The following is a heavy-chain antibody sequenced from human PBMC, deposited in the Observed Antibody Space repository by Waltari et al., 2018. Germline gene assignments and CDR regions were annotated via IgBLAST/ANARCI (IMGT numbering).Heavy chain of an antibody. CDR1: GYSISSGYY. J-gene: IGHJ4*02. CDR2: IYHSGST. D-gene: IGHD4-17*01. Sequence: QVQLQESGPGLVKPSETLSPTCAVSGYSISSGYYWGWIRQPPGKGLEWIGSIYHSGSTYYNPSLKSRVTISVDTSKNQFSLKLSSVTAADTAVYYCARRVVVDYGAIDYWGQGTLVTVSS. V-gene: IGHV4-38-2*01. CDR3: ARRVVVDYGAIDY.